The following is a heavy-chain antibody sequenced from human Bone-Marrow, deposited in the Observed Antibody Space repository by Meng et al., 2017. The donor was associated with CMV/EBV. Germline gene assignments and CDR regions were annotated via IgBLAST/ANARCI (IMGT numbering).Heavy chain of an antibody. CDR3: AKDEHYDTRAFDI. V-gene: IGHV3-23*01. CDR1: GFTFSSYG. D-gene: IGHD3-22*01. CDR2: ISGSGDST. J-gene: IGHJ3*02. Sequence: GGSLRLSCAASGFTFSSYGMSWVRQAPGKGLEWVSVISGSGDSTHYADSVKGRFTISRDISKNTLYLQMNSLRAEDTAVYYCAKDEHYDTRAFDIWGQGTMVTVSS.